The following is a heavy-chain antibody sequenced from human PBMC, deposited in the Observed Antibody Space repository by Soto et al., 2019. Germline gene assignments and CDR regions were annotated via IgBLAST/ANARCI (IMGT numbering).Heavy chain of an antibody. CDR1: GFIFGSYA. J-gene: IGHJ6*02. D-gene: IGHD3-3*01. CDR3: ARDVSTIFGVVIIAYGMDV. V-gene: IGHV3-30*16. CDR2: LSTDGSTP. Sequence: GGSLRLSCAASGFIFGSYAMNWVRQVPDKGPEWVAVLSTDGSTPYYADSVRGRFTISRDNSKNTLYLQMNSLRAEDTAVYYCARDVSTIFGVVIIAYGMDVWGQGTTVTVSS.